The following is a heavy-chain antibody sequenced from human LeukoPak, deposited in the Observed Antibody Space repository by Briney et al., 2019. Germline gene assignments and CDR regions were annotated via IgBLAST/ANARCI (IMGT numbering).Heavy chain of an antibody. CDR1: GFTFSSYW. D-gene: IGHD3-10*01. Sequence: GGSLRLSCAASGFTFSSYWMHWVRQAPGKGLVWVSRIKSDGRSTSYADSVKGRFTISRDNAKNTLYLQMNSLRVEDTAVYYCARWRGSSDAFDIWGQGTMVTVSP. CDR2: IKSDGRST. V-gene: IGHV3-74*01. CDR3: ARWRGSSDAFDI. J-gene: IGHJ3*02.